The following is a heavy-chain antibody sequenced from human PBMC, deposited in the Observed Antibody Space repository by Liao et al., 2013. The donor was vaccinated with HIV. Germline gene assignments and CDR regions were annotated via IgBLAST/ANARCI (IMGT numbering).Heavy chain of an antibody. CDR3: ARGGSYFANY. CDR1: GGSISSSSYY. Sequence: QLQLQESGPGLVKPSETLSLTCTVSGGSISSSSYYWNWIRQPPGQGLEWIGYIYYSGSTNYNPSLKSRVTISVDTSKDQFSLKLNSVTAADTAVYFCARGGSYFANYWGQGNPWSPSPQ. J-gene: IGHJ4*02. D-gene: IGHD1-26*01. CDR2: IYYSGST. V-gene: IGHV4-61*01.